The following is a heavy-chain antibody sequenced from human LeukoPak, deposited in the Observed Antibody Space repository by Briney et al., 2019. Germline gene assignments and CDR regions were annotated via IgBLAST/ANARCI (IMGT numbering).Heavy chain of an antibody. J-gene: IGHJ3*02. V-gene: IGHV3-7*03. D-gene: IGHD6-13*01. CDR2: IKQDGSEK. CDR3: AKRLAADAFDI. Sequence: GGSLRLSCAASGFTFSSYWMSWVRQAPGKGLEWVANIKQDGSEKYYVDSVKGRFTISRDNAKNSLNLQMNSLRPEDTALYYCAKRLAADAFDIWGQGTMVTVSS. CDR1: GFTFSSYW.